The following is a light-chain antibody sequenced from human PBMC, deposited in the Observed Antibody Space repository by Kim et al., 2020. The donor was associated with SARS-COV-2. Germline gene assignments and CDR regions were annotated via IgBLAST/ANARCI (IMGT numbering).Light chain of an antibody. Sequence: SYELTQPPSVSVSPGQTARITCSGDKLGDKYACWYQQKPGQSPVLVIYQYSKRPSGIPERFSGSNSGNTATLTISGTQAMDEADYYCQAWDSSTEVVFGGGTQLTVL. CDR2: QYS. CDR1: KLGDKY. J-gene: IGLJ2*01. CDR3: QAWDSSTEVV. V-gene: IGLV3-1*01.